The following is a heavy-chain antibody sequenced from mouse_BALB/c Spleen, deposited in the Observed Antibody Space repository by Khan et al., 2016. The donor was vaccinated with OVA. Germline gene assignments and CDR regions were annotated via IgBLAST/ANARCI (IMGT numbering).Heavy chain of an antibody. CDR3: ARVDGWDFDY. CDR1: GYSIASDYA. V-gene: IGHV3-2*02. Sequence: EVQLQESGPGLVKPSQSLSLTCTVTGYSIASDYAWNWIRQFPGNKLEWMGFISYSGNTNYNPSLKSLIANTRDTSTNQFFLQLNSGDSEDTATSYFARVDGWDFDYWGQGTTLTVSS. CDR2: ISYSGNT. D-gene: IGHD2-3*01. J-gene: IGHJ2*01.